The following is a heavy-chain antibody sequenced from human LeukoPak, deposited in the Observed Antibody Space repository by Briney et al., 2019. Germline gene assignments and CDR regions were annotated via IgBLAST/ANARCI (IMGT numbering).Heavy chain of an antibody. V-gene: IGHV4-4*07. CDR1: GGSISSYY. J-gene: IGHJ4*02. D-gene: IGHD5-24*01. CDR2: IYTSGST. CDR3: ARVPGRWLHSYFDY. Sequence: SETLSLTCTVSGGSISSYYWSWIRQPAGKGLEWIGRIYTSGSTNYNPSLKSRVTMSVDTSKNQFSLTLSSVTAADTAVYYCARVPGRWLHSYFDYWGQGTLVTVSS.